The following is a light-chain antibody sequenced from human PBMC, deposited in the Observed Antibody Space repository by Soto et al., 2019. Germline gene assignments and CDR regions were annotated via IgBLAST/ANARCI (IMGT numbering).Light chain of an antibody. Sequence: ILVPKCPSTLSVSVENTVTITCRASQRISGWLAWHQQKPGKAPKLLIYEASSLEMCVPSRFSGSGSGTEFTLTISSLQPDDFATYYCQQYNEGWTFVQGTKVDIK. CDR2: EAS. J-gene: IGKJ1*01. CDR1: QRISGW. V-gene: IGKV1-5*01. CDR3: QQYNEGWT.